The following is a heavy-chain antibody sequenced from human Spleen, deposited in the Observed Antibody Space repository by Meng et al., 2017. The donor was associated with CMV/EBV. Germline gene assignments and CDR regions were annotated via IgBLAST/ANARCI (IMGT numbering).Heavy chain of an antibody. V-gene: IGHV1-2*02. CDR1: GYTFTGYY. CDR3: ATQGACSSTSCYPGYGMDV. CDR2: INPNSGGT. J-gene: IGHJ6*02. D-gene: IGHD2-2*01. Sequence: ASVKVSCKASGYTFTGYYMHWVRQAPGQGLEWMGWINPNSGGTNYAQKFQGRVTMTRDTSISTAYMELSRLRSDDTAVYYCATQGACSSTSCYPGYGMDVWGQGTTVTVSS.